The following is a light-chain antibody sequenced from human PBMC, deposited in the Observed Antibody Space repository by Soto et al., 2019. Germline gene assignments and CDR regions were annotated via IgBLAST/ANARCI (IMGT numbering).Light chain of an antibody. CDR3: QQYCRSPPFN. CDR1: QSVSSSY. V-gene: IGKV3-20*01. CDR2: GAS. Sequence: EIVLTQSPGTLSLSPGERATLSCRASQSVSSSYLAWYQQKPGQAPRLLIYGASGRATGIPDRFSGSGSGTDFTLTISRLEPEAFAVYYCQQYCRSPPFNFGQGTRLESK. J-gene: IGKJ5*01.